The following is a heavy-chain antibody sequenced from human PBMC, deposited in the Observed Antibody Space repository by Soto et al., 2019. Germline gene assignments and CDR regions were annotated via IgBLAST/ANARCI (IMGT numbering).Heavy chain of an antibody. CDR1: GFTFSTYS. J-gene: IGHJ4*02. V-gene: IGHV3-48*01. D-gene: IGHD3-10*01. CDR3: ARDDEGGSYCDLGY. CDR2: ISSSSSTI. Sequence: GGSLRLSCAASGFTFSTYSMNWVRQAPGKGLEWVSYISSSSSTIFYTDSVKGRFTVSRDNAKNSLYLQMNSLRAEDTAIYYCARDDEGGSYCDLGYWGQGTLVTVSS.